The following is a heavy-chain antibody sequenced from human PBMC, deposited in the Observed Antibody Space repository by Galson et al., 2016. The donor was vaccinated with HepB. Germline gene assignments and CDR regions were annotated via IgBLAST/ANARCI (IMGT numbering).Heavy chain of an antibody. CDR1: GGSVSSGSYY. CDR2: VYYSGSA. D-gene: IGHD5-12*01. CDR3: VISGRQFNYHYFDL. Sequence: TLSLTCTVSGGSVSSGSYYWSWIRQHPGKGLEWIGHVYYSGSAYHNPSLKSRVYISIDTSKNQFYLKLTSLTAAHTAIYYCVISGRQFNYHYFDLLGRGTLVTVSS. J-gene: IGHJ2*01. V-gene: IGHV4-31*03.